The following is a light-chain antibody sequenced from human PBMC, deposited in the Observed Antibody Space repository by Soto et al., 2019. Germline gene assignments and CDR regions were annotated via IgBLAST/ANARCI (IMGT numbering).Light chain of an antibody. V-gene: IGKV1-6*01. CDR3: QQYESSPRT. CDR2: AAS. CDR1: QDIRSD. Sequence: AIQMTQSPSSLSASVGDRVTLTCRASQDIRSDLGWYQQKPGMAPRFLIYAASNLQSGVPSGFSGSGSGTDFTLTISSLQPEDFAVYYCQQYESSPRTFGQGTKVDIK. J-gene: IGKJ1*01.